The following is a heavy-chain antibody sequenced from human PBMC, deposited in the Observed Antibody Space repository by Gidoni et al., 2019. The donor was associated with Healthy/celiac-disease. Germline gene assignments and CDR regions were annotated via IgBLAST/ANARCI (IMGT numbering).Heavy chain of an antibody. Sequence: QVQLVQSGAEVKKPGDSVKVSCKASGYTFTSYYMHWVRQAPGQGLEWMGIINPSGGSTSYAQKFQGRVTMTRDTSTSTVYMELSSLRSEDTAVYYCARQNTNDVRDSYGIFDYWGQGTLVTVSS. V-gene: IGHV1-46*01. CDR1: GYTFTSYY. D-gene: IGHD5-18*01. CDR2: INPSGGST. J-gene: IGHJ4*02. CDR3: ARQNTNDVRDSYGIFDY.